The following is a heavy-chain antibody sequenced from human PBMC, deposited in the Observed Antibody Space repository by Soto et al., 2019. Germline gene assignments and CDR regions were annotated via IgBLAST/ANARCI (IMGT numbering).Heavy chain of an antibody. J-gene: IGHJ6*03. D-gene: IGHD1-1*01. Sequence: QVQLAQCGAEVKKPGSSVRISCTAFGVTFNNYTFTWVRRAPGQGLQWMGRVIPLLDASNYAEKFQDRVTITADRSTSTVYMELSGLRSDDSAIYYCASGKSQMSLDRMGFYYYIDVWGKGTTVTVSS. CDR3: ASGKSQMSLDRMGFYYYIDV. CDR1: GVTFNNYT. CDR2: VIPLLDAS. V-gene: IGHV1-69*08.